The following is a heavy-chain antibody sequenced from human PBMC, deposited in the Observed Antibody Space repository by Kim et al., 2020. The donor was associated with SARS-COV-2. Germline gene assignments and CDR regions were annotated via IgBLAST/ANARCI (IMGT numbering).Heavy chain of an antibody. CDR3: ARPYRGGSFDI. Sequence: GGSLRLSCAASGVTFSSYWMSWVRQAPGKGLEWVASIKQDASVISYVDSARGRFTISRDNAKYSLSLQMDSLRAEDTALYFCARPYRGGSFDIWGQGTMVTVSS. CDR2: IKQDASVI. V-gene: IGHV3-7*01. CDR1: GVTFSSYW. J-gene: IGHJ3*02. D-gene: IGHD3-16*01.